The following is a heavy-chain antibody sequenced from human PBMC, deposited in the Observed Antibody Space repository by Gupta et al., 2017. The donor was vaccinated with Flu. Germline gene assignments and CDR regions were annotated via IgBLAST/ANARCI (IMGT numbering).Heavy chain of an antibody. J-gene: IGHJ4*02. Sequence: EVQLVESGGGLVKPGGSLRLSCAASGFTFSNAWMSWVRQAPGKGLEWVGRIKSKTDGGTTDYAAPVKGRFTISRDDSKNTLYLQMNSLKTEDTAVYYCTTDIVVVPAAAGERIVDYWGQGTLVTVSS. D-gene: IGHD2-2*01. CDR1: GFTFSNAW. V-gene: IGHV3-15*01. CDR3: TTDIVVVPAAAGERIVDY. CDR2: IKSKTDGGTT.